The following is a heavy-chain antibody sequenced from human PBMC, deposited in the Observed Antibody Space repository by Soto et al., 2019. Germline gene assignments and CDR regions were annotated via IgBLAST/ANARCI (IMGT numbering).Heavy chain of an antibody. CDR2: IYYSGST. J-gene: IGHJ4*02. V-gene: IGHV4-59*01. CDR1: GGSISSYY. D-gene: IGHD5-18*01. CDR3: ARDGGLDTGFDY. Sequence: LSLTCTVSGGSISSYYWSWIRQPPGKGLEWIGYIYYSGSTNYNPSLKSRVTISVDTSKNQFSLKLSSVTAADTAVYYCARDGGLDTGFDYWGQGTLVTVSS.